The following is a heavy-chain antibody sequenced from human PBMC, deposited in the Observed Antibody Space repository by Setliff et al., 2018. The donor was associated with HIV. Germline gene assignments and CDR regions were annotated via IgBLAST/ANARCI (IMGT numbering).Heavy chain of an antibody. D-gene: IGHD2-21*02. CDR2: IHASGET. V-gene: IGHV4-4*09. CDR3: ATLDPSGGNFLAY. J-gene: IGHJ4*02. CDR1: GDTDFY. Sequence: SCTVSGDTDFYWNWIRQPPGKGLEWIGYIHASGETNYNPSLKSRVTISLDTSKMQFSLHLTSVTAADTAVYYCATLDPSGGNFLAYWGQGTLVTVSS.